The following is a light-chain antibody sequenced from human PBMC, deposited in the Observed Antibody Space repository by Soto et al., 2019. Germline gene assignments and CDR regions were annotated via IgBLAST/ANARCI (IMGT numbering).Light chain of an antibody. CDR2: GAS. Sequence: EIVLTQSPGTLSLSPGERGTLSCRASQSVSKNYLAWYQQKPGQAPRLLIYGASSMATGIPDRFSGSGSGTDFTLTISRLEPEDFAVYSCQQYASSPLTFGGGTKVEIK. CDR1: QSVSKNY. J-gene: IGKJ4*01. V-gene: IGKV3-20*01. CDR3: QQYASSPLT.